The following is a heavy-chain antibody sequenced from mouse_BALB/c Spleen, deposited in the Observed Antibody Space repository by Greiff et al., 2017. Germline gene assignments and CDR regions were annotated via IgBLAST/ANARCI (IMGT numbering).Heavy chain of an antibody. Sequence: QVQLKESGAELARPGASVKMSCKASGYTFTSYTMHWVKQRPGQGLEWIGYINPSSGYTNYNQKFKDKATLTADKSSSTAYMQLSSLTSEDSAVYYCARSGSSYRAMDYWGQGTSVTVSS. CDR2: INPSSGYT. V-gene: IGHV1-4*01. D-gene: IGHD1-1*01. CDR1: GYTFTSYT. J-gene: IGHJ4*01. CDR3: ARSGSSYRAMDY.